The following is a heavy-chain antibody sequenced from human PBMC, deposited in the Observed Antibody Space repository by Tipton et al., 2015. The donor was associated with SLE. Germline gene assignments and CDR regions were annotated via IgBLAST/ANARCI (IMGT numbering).Heavy chain of an antibody. CDR3: AKETPVVVVAATYFQH. D-gene: IGHD2-15*01. Sequence: SLRLSCAASGFTFSSYSMNWVRQAPGKGLEWVSSISGSGGSTYNADSVKGRFTISRDNSKNTLYLQMNSLRAEDTAVYYCAKETPVVVVAATYFQHWGQGTLVTVSS. CDR2: ISGSGGST. CDR1: GFTFSSYS. J-gene: IGHJ1*01. V-gene: IGHV3-23*01.